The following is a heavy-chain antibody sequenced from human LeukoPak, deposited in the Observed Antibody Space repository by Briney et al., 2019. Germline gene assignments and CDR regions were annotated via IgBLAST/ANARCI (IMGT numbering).Heavy chain of an antibody. CDR3: AGEQSSSWTHRWYFDL. CDR2: INTNTGNP. Sequence: GASVKVSCKASGYTFTSYAMNWVRQAPGQGLEWMGWINTNTGNPTYAQGFTGRFVFSLDTSVSTAYLQISSLKAEDTAVYYCAGEQSSSWTHRWYFDLWGCGTLVTVSS. D-gene: IGHD6-13*01. CDR1: GYTFTSYA. V-gene: IGHV7-4-1*02. J-gene: IGHJ2*01.